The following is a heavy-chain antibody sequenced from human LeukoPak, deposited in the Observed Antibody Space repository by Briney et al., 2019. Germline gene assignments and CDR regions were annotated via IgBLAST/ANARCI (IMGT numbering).Heavy chain of an antibody. V-gene: IGHV1-2*02. J-gene: IGHJ6*03. D-gene: IGHD5-18*01. CDR2: INPNSGGT. CDR3: AREAAMADYYMDV. Sequence: GASVKVSCKASGYTFTGYYMHWVRQAPGQGLEWMGWINPNSGGTNYAQKFQGRVTMTRDTSISTAYMELSRLRSDDTAVYYCAREAAMADYYMDVWGKGTTVTISS. CDR1: GYTFTGYY.